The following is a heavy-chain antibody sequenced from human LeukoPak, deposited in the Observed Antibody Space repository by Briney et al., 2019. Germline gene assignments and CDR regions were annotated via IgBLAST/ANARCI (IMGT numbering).Heavy chain of an antibody. V-gene: IGHV1-24*01. CDR3: ATEGYYDSSGRLGAFDI. CDR2: FDPEDGET. J-gene: IGHJ3*02. CDR1: GYTLTELS. D-gene: IGHD3-22*01. Sequence: ASVKVSCKVSGYTLTELSMHWVRQAPGKGLEWMGGFDPEDGETIYAQKFQGRVTMTEDTSTDTAYMELSSLRSEDTAVYYCATEGYYDSSGRLGAFDIWAKGQWSPSLQ.